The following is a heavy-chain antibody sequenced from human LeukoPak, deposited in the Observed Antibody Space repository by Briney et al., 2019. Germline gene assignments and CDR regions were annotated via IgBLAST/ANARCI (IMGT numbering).Heavy chain of an antibody. CDR1: GFTFSSYT. Sequence: GGSLRLSCAASGFTFSSYTMSWVRQVPGKGLEWVAGVTGNGGGTYYADSVKDRFTISRDNSKNTLYLQMNSLRAEDTAVYYCAKEGALAAAGTLNYWGQGTLVTVSS. V-gene: IGHV3-23*01. J-gene: IGHJ4*02. CDR3: AKEGALAAAGTLNY. D-gene: IGHD6-13*01. CDR2: VTGNGGGT.